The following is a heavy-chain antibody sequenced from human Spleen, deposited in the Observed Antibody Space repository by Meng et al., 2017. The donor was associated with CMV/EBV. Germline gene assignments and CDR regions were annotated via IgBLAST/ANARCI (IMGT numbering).Heavy chain of an antibody. Sequence: GESLKISCAASGFTFSSYWMSWVRQAPGKGLEWVANIKQDGSEKYYVDSVRGRFTISRDNAKNSLYLQMKSLRAEDTAVYYCARDSKVYYFDYWGQGTLVTVSS. D-gene: IGHD6-6*01. CDR2: IKQDGSEK. V-gene: IGHV3-7*01. J-gene: IGHJ4*02. CDR3: ARDSKVYYFDY. CDR1: GFTFSSYW.